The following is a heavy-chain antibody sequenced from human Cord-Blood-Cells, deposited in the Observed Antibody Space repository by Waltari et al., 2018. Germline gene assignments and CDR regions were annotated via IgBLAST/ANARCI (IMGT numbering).Heavy chain of an antibody. Sequence: QVQLVQSGAEVKKPGASVKVSCKASGYTFTGYYMHWVRQAPGQGLEWMGWINPNSGGTNYAQKFQGWVTMTRDTSISTAYMELSRLRSDDTAVYYCARANYYDFWSGYKYYFDYWGQGTLVTVSS. V-gene: IGHV1-2*04. J-gene: IGHJ4*02. CDR1: GYTFTGYY. D-gene: IGHD3-3*01. CDR2: INPNSGGT. CDR3: ARANYYDFWSGYKYYFDY.